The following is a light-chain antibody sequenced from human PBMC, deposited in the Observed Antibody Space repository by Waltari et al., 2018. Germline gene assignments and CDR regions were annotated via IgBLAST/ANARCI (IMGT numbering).Light chain of an antibody. CDR2: WAS. CDR3: QQHYSTPPT. CDR1: LSVLYSSNDKDY. J-gene: IGKJ2*01. V-gene: IGKV4-1*01. Sequence: DIVMSQSPDSLDVSLGERATIACQSSLSVLYSSNDKDYLAWYQQKPGQPPKLLIYWASTRESGVPDRFSGSGSGTDFTLTISRLQAEDVAVYYCQQHYSTPPTFGQGTKLEIK.